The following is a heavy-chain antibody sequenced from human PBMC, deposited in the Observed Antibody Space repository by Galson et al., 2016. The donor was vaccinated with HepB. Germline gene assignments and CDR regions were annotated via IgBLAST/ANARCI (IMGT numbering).Heavy chain of an antibody. CDR2: INGEGSGK. J-gene: IGHJ3*02. CDR3: ARGWSWAFDM. Sequence: SLRLSCAASGFTFNKYWMDWVRQAPGKGLEWVANINGEGSGKYHADSVKGRFIISRDNVRNSLYLQMNDMRAEDTALYYCARGWSWAFDMWGQGTMVTVSS. CDR1: GFTFNKYW. V-gene: IGHV3-7*01. D-gene: IGHD6-13*01.